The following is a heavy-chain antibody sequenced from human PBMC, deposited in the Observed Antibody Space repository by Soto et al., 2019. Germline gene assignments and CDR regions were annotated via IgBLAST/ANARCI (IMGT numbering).Heavy chain of an antibody. D-gene: IGHD1-26*01. CDR3: ATPNGGWELLCAWDY. J-gene: IGHJ4*02. CDR1: GGSTSSSSYY. V-gene: IGHV4-39*01. Sequence: PSETLSLTCTVSGGSTSSSSYYWGWIRQPPGKGLEWIGSIYYSGSTYYNPSLKSRVTISVDTSKNQFSLKLSSVTAADTAVYYCATPNGGWELLCAWDYWGQGTLVTVSS. CDR2: IYYSGST.